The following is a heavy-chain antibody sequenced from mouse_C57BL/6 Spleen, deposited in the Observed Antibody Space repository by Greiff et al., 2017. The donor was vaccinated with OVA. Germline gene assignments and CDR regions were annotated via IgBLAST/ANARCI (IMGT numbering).Heavy chain of an antibody. CDR2: INPSNGGT. V-gene: IGHV1-53*01. CDR1: GYTFTSYW. D-gene: IGHD2-4*01. J-gene: IGHJ1*03. Sequence: QVQLQQPGPELVKPGASVKLSCKASGYTFTSYWMHWVKQRPGQGLEWIGNINPSNGGTNYNEKFKSKATLTVDKSSSTAYMQLSSLTSEDSAVYYCARNDYDYWYFDVWGTGTTVTVSS. CDR3: ARNDYDYWYFDV.